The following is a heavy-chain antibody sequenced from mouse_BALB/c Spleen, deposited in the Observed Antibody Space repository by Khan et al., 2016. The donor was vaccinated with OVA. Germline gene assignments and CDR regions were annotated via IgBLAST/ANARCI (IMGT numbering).Heavy chain of an antibody. J-gene: IGHJ3*01. Sequence: QIQLVQSGAELVKPGASVKISCKASGYTFTSYYMYWVKQRPGQGLEWIGGINPSNGDTHFNEKFKNKATLTVDKSSSTAYMQLSSLTSEDSAVYYCARSGYGNPFAYWGQGSLVTVPA. D-gene: IGHD2-1*01. CDR3: ARSGYGNPFAY. CDR2: INPSNGDT. V-gene: IGHV1S81*02. CDR1: GYTFTSYY.